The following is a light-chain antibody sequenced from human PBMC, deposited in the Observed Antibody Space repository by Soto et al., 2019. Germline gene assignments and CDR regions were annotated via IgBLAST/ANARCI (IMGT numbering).Light chain of an antibody. CDR1: QSISSW. CDR2: DAS. V-gene: IGKV1-5*01. CDR3: QQYYSYPPSIT. Sequence: IQMTQSPSTLSASVGDRVTITCRASQSISSWLAWYQQKPGKAPNLLIYDASNLESGVPSRFSGSASGTDFTLTISCLQSEDFATYYCQQYYSYPPSITFGQGTRLEIK. J-gene: IGKJ5*01.